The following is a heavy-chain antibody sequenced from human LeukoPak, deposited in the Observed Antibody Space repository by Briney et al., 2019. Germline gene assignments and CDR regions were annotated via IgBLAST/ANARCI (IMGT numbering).Heavy chain of an antibody. CDR3: ARDYFYGLDV. CDR2: FSDDEGRT. V-gene: IGHV3-74*01. J-gene: IGHJ6*02. Sequence: GGSLRLSCEVSGFTFSSYWIHWVRQAPVKGLAWVSRFSDDEGRTVYADSVKGRFTISKDNAKNTLYLQMNSLRAEDTAVYYCARDYFYGLDVWGQGTTVTVSS. CDR1: GFTFSSYW.